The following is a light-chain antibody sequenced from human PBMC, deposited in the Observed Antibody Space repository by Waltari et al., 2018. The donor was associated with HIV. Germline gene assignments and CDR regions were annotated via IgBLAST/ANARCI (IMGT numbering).Light chain of an antibody. CDR3: QQYNSYPPGT. CDR1: QGSSNY. V-gene: IGKV1-16*02. CDR2: AAS. J-gene: IGKJ1*01. Sequence: DIQRTQSPSSLSASVGDRVTITCRASQGSSNYLPWFQQTPGKAPQSLIYAASSLQSGVPSKFSGSGSGTDFTLTISSLQPEDFVTYYCQQYNSYPPGTFGQGTKVEIK.